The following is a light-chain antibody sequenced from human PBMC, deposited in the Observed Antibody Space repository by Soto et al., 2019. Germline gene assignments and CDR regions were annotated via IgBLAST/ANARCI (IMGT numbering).Light chain of an antibody. J-gene: IGKJ4*01. CDR3: KKYNNWPLT. V-gene: IGKV3-15*01. CDR1: QSVAGN. Sequence: EIVMTQSPATLSVSPGEIATLSCRASQSVAGNLAWYQQKPGQHTRLLMYGASTRTTVIPARFSGSRSGTDSTLTISSVQSEDIGAYYCKKYNNWPLTLGGGTKVEIK. CDR2: GAS.